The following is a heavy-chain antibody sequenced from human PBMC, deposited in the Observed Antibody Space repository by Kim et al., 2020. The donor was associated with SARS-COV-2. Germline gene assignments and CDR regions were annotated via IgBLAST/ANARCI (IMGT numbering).Heavy chain of an antibody. J-gene: IGHJ5*02. CDR2: IYDTGFT. Sequence: SETLSLTYTVSGGSINNHYWSWIRQSPGKGLEWIGYIYDTGFTNYSPSLKSRVAIFVDTSKNQFSLKLRAVTAADRAVYYCARASSSSWGIIWFDLWGQGTLVTVSS. CDR3: ARASSSSWGIIWFDL. V-gene: IGHV4-59*11. CDR1: GGSINNHY. D-gene: IGHD6-13*01.